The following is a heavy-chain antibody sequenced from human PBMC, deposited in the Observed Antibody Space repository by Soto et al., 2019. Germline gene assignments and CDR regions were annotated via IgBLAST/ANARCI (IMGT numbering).Heavy chain of an antibody. D-gene: IGHD1-26*01. J-gene: IGHJ3*02. CDR1: GFTFSSYA. CDR3: ARGIVGATTGIAFDI. Sequence: GGSLRLSCAASGFTFSSYAMHWVRQAPGKGLEWVAVISYDGSNKYYADSVKGRFTISRDNSKNTLYLQMNSLRAEDKAVYYCARGIVGATTGIAFDIWGQGTMVTVSS. V-gene: IGHV3-30*04. CDR2: ISYDGSNK.